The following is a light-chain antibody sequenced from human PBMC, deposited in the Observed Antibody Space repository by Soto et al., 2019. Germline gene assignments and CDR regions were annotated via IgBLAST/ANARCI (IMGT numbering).Light chain of an antibody. CDR3: QQYNCFPMT. J-gene: IGKJ1*01. CDR1: QRISSW. CDR2: KAT. V-gene: IGKV1-5*03. Sequence: DIQKTKATSNLVASVKKRETITCRASQRISSWLAWYQKKPGKAPKLLINKATRIESGDPSRFSGSGSGTEFSLTICILFSFFFSSYYCQQYNCFPMTLGQG.